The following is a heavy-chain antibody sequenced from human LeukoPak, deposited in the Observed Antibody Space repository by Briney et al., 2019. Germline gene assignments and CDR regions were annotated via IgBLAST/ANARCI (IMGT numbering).Heavy chain of an antibody. Sequence: PGGSLRLSCASSAFNFTAYWMHWVRQDPRQGLLWVARINSDGTTTNYADSVKGRFTISRDNDKNTLFLQMNSLRAEDTAVYFCAVSNGGYGPWGQGALVTVSS. D-gene: IGHD5-12*01. CDR1: AFNFTAYW. V-gene: IGHV3-74*01. CDR2: INSDGTTT. J-gene: IGHJ5*02. CDR3: AVSNGGYGP.